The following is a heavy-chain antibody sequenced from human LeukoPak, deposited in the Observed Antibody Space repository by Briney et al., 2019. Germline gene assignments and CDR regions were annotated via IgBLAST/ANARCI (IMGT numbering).Heavy chain of an antibody. Sequence: SETLSLTCTFSGGSISSYYWRWFRQPPGKGLEWIGYIYYSGSTNYNPSLKSRVTISVDTSKNQFSLKLSSVTAADTAVYYCARGFVVVPAFFDYWGQGTLVTVSS. CDR1: GGSISSYY. CDR2: IYYSGST. D-gene: IGHD2-2*01. J-gene: IGHJ4*02. V-gene: IGHV4-59*08. CDR3: ARGFVVVPAFFDY.